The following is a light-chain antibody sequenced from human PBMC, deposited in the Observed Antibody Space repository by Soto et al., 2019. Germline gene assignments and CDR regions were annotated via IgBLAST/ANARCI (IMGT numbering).Light chain of an antibody. V-gene: IGLV3-21*02. CDR2: DAT. CDR1: KIGSKI. J-gene: IGLJ1*01. CDR3: QVWASAGEFFV. Sequence: SYELTQPPSVSVAPGQTAKITCGGDKIGSKIVHWYKQRPGQAPVAVVFDATDRPSGIPDRISTSRSGDTATPTISTVDAGEEEDDYCQVWASAGEFFVFGSGTKVTVL.